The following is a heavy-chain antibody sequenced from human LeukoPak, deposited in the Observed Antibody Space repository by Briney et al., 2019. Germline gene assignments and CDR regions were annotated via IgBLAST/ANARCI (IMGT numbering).Heavy chain of an antibody. CDR3: TRDEGATVATYRFDF. CDR1: GFDFSNYY. D-gene: IGHD4-23*01. CDR2: IKYDGSYT. V-gene: IGHV3-7*01. J-gene: IGHJ4*02. Sequence: PGGSLRLSCEASGFDFSNYYMSWVRQAPGKGLEWLANIKYDGSYTYYVDSLNGRFTISRDNAKNSLYLQMSSLRADDTAVYYCTRDEGATVATYRFDFRGQGTLVTVSS.